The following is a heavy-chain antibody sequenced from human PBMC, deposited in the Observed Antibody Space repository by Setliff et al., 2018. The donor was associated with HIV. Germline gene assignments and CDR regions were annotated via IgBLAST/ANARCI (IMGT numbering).Heavy chain of an antibody. CDR1: GCFFSEFY. J-gene: IGHJ5*02. Sequence: ASVKVSCKTSGCFFSEFYIHWVKQAPGKGLEWVGRVNPEDGETMYAEKFQGRVTITADTSRDTAYMELSSLRFDDTAVYYCARSGGGWYNWFDPWGQGTPVTVSS. V-gene: IGHV1-69-2*01. D-gene: IGHD3-16*01. CDR3: ARSGGGWYNWFDP. CDR2: VNPEDGET.